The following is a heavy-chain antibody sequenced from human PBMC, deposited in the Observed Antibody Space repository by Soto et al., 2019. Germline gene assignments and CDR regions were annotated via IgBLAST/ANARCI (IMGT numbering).Heavy chain of an antibody. CDR1: GASITSGGFF. CDR2: ISNSGNA. V-gene: IGHV4-31*11. CDR3: ATVVECYDHIWGP. Sequence: QVQLQESGPGLVKPSQTLSLTCAVSGASITSGGFFWSWIRQHPGKGLEWLGDISNSGNAYYDPSLKSRFIISLDTSKNQYSLKLNSVTAADTAIYYCATVVECYDHIWGPWGQGTLVTVSS. D-gene: IGHD3-16*01. J-gene: IGHJ5*02.